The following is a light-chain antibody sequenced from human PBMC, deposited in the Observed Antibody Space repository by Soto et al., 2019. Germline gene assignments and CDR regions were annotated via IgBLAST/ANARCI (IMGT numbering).Light chain of an antibody. V-gene: IGKV3-20*01. CDR1: QSVSSY. J-gene: IGKJ4*01. CDR3: QHYGSSPRLA. CDR2: GAS. Sequence: GEKSTHFGRASQSVSSYLAWYQQTPGQAPRLLTYGASSRATGIPDRFSGRGTGTDFTLTISRLEPEDVAVYYWQHYGSSPRLAFGGGTKVDIK.